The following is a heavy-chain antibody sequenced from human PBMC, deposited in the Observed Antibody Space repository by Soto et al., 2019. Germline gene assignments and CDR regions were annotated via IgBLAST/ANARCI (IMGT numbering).Heavy chain of an antibody. V-gene: IGHV3-30-3*01. J-gene: IGHJ6*02. CDR1: GFTFSSYA. D-gene: IGHD4-17*01. Sequence: GGSLRLSCAASGFTFSSYAMHWVRQAPGKGLEWVAVISYDGSNKYYADSVKGRFTISRDNSKNTLYLQMNSLRAEDTAVYYCARDSMVNGDYSDYYYYYGMDVWGQGTTVTVSS. CDR3: ARDSMVNGDYSDYYYYYGMDV. CDR2: ISYDGSNK.